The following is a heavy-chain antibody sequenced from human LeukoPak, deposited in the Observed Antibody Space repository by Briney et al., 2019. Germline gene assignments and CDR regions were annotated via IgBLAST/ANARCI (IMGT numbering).Heavy chain of an antibody. CDR2: INPSGGST. CDR1: GYTFTSYY. V-gene: IGHV1-46*01. J-gene: IGHJ6*03. D-gene: IGHD4-11*01. CDR3: ARDLGATVKAPEYYYYYMDV. Sequence: GASVKVSCKASGYTFTSYYMHWVRQAPGQGLEWMGIINPSGGSTSYAQKFQGRVTMTRDTSTSTVYMELSSLRSEDTAVYYCARDLGATVKAPEYYYYYMDVWGKGTTVTISS.